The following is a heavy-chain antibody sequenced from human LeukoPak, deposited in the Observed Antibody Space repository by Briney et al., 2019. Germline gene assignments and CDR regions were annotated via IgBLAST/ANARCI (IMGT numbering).Heavy chain of an antibody. CDR2: IGKTSRDI. D-gene: IGHD1-14*01. V-gene: IGHV3-21*01. Sequence: GGSLRLSCAASGLTFTTSTMNWVRQAPRNGLEWISSIGKTSRDIYYADSVGGRFTISRDKEKNSLFVLMNVLRVENTSVYYCVRGDNRDYWGQGTLVTVSS. J-gene: IGHJ4*02. CDR3: VRGDNRDY. CDR1: GLTFTTST.